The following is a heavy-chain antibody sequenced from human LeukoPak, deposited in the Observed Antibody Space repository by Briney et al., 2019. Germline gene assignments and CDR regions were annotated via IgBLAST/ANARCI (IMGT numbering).Heavy chain of an antibody. V-gene: IGHV4-59*08. J-gene: IGHJ4*02. D-gene: IGHD3-3*02. CDR1: RGSISPDH. CDR3: ARLVDGIYTRVDS. Sequence: SETLSLTCTVSRGSISPDHCAWIRQPPGKGLEWIGYIFYTGRARYNPSHESRVTLTVDMSKNQVSLKLNSVTAADTAIYYCARLVDGIYTRVDSWGQGTLVTVSP. CDR2: IFYTGRA.